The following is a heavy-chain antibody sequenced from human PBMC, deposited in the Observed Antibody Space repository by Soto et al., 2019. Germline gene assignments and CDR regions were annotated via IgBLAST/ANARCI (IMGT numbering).Heavy chain of an antibody. CDR2: IGGSGDNT. V-gene: IGHV3-23*01. CDR1: GFTFSNYA. CDR3: AKDRLQYNSVWDPFDI. D-gene: IGHD4-4*01. Sequence: GGSLRLSCAASGFTFSNYAMTWVRQAPGKGLEWVSSIGGSGDNTYYTDSVKGRFTISRDNSKNMLFLQMDSLRAEDTAVYYCAKDRLQYNSVWDPFDIWGQGTMVTVSS. J-gene: IGHJ3*02.